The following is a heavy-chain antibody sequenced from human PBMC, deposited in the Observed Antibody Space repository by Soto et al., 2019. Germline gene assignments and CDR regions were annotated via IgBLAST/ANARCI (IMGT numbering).Heavy chain of an antibody. Sequence: SVKVSCKASGGTFSSYTISWVRQAPGQGLEWMGRIIPILGIANYAQKFQGRVTITADKSTSTAYMELSSLRSEDTAVYYCARDNHDYGDYGWFDPWGQGTLVTVSS. CDR3: ARDNHDYGDYGWFDP. D-gene: IGHD4-17*01. CDR2: IIPILGIA. J-gene: IGHJ5*02. V-gene: IGHV1-69*04. CDR1: GGTFSSYT.